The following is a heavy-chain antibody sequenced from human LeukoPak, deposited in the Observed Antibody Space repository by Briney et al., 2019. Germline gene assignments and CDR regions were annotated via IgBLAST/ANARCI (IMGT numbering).Heavy chain of an antibody. CDR2: IYYSGST. D-gene: IGHD1-14*01. J-gene: IGHJ4*02. Sequence: PSETLSLTCTVSGGSISSYYWSWIRQPPGKGLEGIGSIYYSGSTYYNPSLKSRVTISVDTSKNQFSLKLSSVTAADTAVYYCARLNQGNKFDYWGQGTLVTVSS. CDR3: ARLNQGNKFDY. V-gene: IGHV4-39*01. CDR1: GGSISSYY.